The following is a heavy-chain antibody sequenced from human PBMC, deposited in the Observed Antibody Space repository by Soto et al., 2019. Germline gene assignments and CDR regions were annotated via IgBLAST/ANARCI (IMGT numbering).Heavy chain of an antibody. J-gene: IGHJ5*02. CDR3: ARSGGVVTPNWFDP. Sequence: ASVKVSCKASGYTFTSYGISWVRQAPGQGLEWMGWISAYNGNTNYVQKLQGRVTMTTDTSTSTAYMELRSLRSDDTAVYYCARSGGVVTPNWFDPWGQGTLVTVSS. D-gene: IGHD3-3*01. V-gene: IGHV1-18*01. CDR2: ISAYNGNT. CDR1: GYTFTSYG.